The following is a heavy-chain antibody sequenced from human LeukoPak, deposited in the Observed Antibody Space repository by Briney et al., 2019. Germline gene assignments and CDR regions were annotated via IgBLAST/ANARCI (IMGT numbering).Heavy chain of an antibody. J-gene: IGHJ3*02. CDR1: GVTFSIYS. CDR2: ISGSSSTI. CDR3: ARDPGADYGSDAFDI. Sequence: GGSLRLSCAASGVTFSIYSMNWARQAPGKGLEWVSYISGSSSTIYYAYLVRGRFTVPRDTAKNSLYLQMNSLRAEDPAVYYCARDPGADYGSDAFDIWGQGTMVTVSS. D-gene: IGHD4-17*01. V-gene: IGHV3-48*04.